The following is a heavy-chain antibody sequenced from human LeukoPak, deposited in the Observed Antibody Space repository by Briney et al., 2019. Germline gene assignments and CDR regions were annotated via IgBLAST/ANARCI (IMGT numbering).Heavy chain of an antibody. CDR2: ICGSGGST. CDR3: ARRDDYVWGSYRPHFDY. V-gene: IGHV3-23*01. CDR1: GFTFSSYA. D-gene: IGHD3-16*02. J-gene: IGHJ4*02. Sequence: GGSLRLSCAASGFTFSSYAMSWVRQAPGKGLEWVSAICGSGGSTYYADSVKGRFTISRDNSKNTLYLQMNSLRDEDTAVYYCARRDDYVWGSYRPHFDYWGQGTLVTVSS.